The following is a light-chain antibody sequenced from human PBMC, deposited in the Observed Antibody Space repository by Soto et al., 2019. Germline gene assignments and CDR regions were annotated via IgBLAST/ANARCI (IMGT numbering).Light chain of an antibody. Sequence: QSALTQPASVSGSPGQSITISCTGTSSDVGGYNYVSWYQQHPGKAPKLMIYEVSNRPSWVSNRFSGSKSGNTASLTISGLQAEDEADYYCSSYTSSSTPYVFGTGTKITV. CDR2: EVS. V-gene: IGLV2-14*01. CDR3: SSYTSSSTPYV. J-gene: IGLJ1*01. CDR1: SSDVGGYNY.